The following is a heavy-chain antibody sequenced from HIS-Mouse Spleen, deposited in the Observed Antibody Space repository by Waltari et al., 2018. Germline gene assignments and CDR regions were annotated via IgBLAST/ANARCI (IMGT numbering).Heavy chain of an antibody. CDR2: IYYSGST. CDR1: GGSVSSGSYH. CDR3: ARVSWPYYYDSSGSNPTYYGMDV. V-gene: IGHV4-61*01. D-gene: IGHD3-22*01. Sequence: QVQLQESGPGLVKPSETLSLTCTVSGGSVSSGSYHWSWIRQPPGKGLEWVGYIYYSGSTNYNPSLKSRVTISVDTSKNQFSLKLSSVTAADTAVYYCARVSWPYYYDSSGSNPTYYGMDVWGQGTTVTVSS. J-gene: IGHJ6*02.